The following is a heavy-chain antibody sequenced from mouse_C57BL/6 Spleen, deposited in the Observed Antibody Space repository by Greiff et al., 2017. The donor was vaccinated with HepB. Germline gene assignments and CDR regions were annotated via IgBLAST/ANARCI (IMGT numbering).Heavy chain of an antibody. V-gene: IGHV1-52*01. J-gene: IGHJ4*01. CDR1: GYTFTSYW. CDR3: ARSAVTTLYYYAMDY. Sequence: VQLQQPGAELVRPGSSVKLSCKASGYTFTSYWMHWVKQRPIQGLEWIGNIDPSDSETHYNQKFKDKATLTVDKSSSTAYMQLSSLTSEDSAVYYCARSAVTTLYYYAMDYWGQGTSVTVSS. D-gene: IGHD2-3*01. CDR2: IDPSDSET.